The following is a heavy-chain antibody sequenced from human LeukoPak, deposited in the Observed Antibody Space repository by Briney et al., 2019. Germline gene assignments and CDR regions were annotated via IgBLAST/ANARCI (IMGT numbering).Heavy chain of an antibody. J-gene: IGHJ4*02. Sequence: PGGSLRLSCAASGFTVSSNYMSWVRQAPGKGLEWVSVIYSGGSTYYADSVKGRFTISRDNSKNTLYLQMNNLRADDTAVYYCARLLLRRTSHFDSWGQGTLVTVSS. D-gene: IGHD2/OR15-2a*01. CDR2: IYSGGST. CDR3: ARLLLRRTSHFDS. CDR1: GFTVSSNY. V-gene: IGHV3-53*01.